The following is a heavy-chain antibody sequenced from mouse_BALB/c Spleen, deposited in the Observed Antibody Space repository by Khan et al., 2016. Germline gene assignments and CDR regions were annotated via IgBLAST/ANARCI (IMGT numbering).Heavy chain of an antibody. CDR2: IRNKANGYTT. Sequence: EVELVESGGGLVQPGGSLRLSCATSGFTFTDYYMSWVRQPPGKALEWLGFIRNKANGYTTEYSASVKGRFTISRDNSQSILYLQMNTLRAEDSATYYCARDERYYGSSSAWFAYWGQGTLVTVSA. V-gene: IGHV7-3*02. CDR1: GFTFTDYY. J-gene: IGHJ3*01. D-gene: IGHD1-1*01. CDR3: ARDERYYGSSSAWFAY.